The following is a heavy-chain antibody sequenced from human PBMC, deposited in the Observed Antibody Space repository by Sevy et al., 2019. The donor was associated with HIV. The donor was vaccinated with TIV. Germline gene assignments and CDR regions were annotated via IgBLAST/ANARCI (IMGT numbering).Heavy chain of an antibody. V-gene: IGHV3-23*01. CDR2: ITCPAYGT. J-gene: IGHJ3*01. CDR1: GFTFNTHA. Sequence: GGSLRLSCAASGFTFNTHAMTWVRQAPGKGLEWVSTITCPAYGTHYADSVKGRFTISRDNSKNVLYLQMNSLRADDTAVYYCAKALNPALESMLQVNLPTLKGFDVWGQGTMVTVSS. CDR3: AKALNPALESMLQVNLPTLKGFDV. D-gene: IGHD2-8*01.